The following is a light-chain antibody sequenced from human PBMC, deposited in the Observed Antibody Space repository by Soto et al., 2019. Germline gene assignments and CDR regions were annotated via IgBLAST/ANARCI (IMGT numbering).Light chain of an antibody. CDR1: SSDVGGYNY. Sequence: QSALTQPASVSGSPGQSITISCTRTSSDVGGYNYVSWYQKHPGKAPKLMIYEVSNRPSGVSNRFSGSKSGNTASLTISGLQAEDEADYYCSSYTSSSTYVIFGGGTQLTVL. J-gene: IGLJ2*01. CDR3: SSYTSSSTYVI. V-gene: IGLV2-14*01. CDR2: EVS.